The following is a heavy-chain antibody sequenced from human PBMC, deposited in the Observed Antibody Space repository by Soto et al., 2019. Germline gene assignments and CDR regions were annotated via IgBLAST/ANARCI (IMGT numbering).Heavy chain of an antibody. D-gene: IGHD3-3*01. V-gene: IGHV1-46*01. Sequence: QAQLVQSGAEVKKPGASVKVSCKASKYTFSNYYIHWVRQAPGQGLEWMGIINPNGGSTSYARQFQGRANMTRDSSTSAVYMEVSRLRSEDTAVYYCARLRFLGSYGLDLWGQGTTVTVSS. CDR2: INPNGGST. J-gene: IGHJ6*02. CDR1: KYTFSNYY. CDR3: ARLRFLGSYGLDL.